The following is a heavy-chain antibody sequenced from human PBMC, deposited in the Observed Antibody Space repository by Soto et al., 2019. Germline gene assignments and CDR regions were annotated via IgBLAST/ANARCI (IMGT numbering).Heavy chain of an antibody. Sequence: EVQLVESGGGLVQPGRSLRLSCAASGFTVDDYAMHWVRQAPVKGLEWVSGISWNSETIDDADSVKGRFHISIDNAKSSLVLPMNRVSPDDTTLYSWATDMYWGGRTTILYLDSWGQVTLVTVAS. J-gene: IGHJ4*02. CDR3: ATDMYWGGRTTILYLDS. CDR1: GFTVDDYA. V-gene: IGHV3-9*01. CDR2: ISWNSETI. D-gene: IGHD5-12*01.